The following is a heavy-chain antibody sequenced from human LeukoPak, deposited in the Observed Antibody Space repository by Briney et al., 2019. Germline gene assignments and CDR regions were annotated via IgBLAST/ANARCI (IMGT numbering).Heavy chain of an antibody. V-gene: IGHV1-18*01. CDR1: GGTFSSYA. CDR3: ARDHGSALNWFDP. J-gene: IGHJ5*02. Sequence: ASVKVSCKASGGTFSSYAISWVRQAPGQGLEWMGWISAYNGNTNYAQKLQGRVTMTTDTSTSTAYMELRSLRSDDTAVYYCARDHGSALNWFDPWGQGTLVTVSS. CDR2: ISAYNGNT. D-gene: IGHD3-10*01.